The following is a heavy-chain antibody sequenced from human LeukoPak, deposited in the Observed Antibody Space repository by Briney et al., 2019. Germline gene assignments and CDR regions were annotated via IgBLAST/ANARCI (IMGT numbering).Heavy chain of an antibody. CDR2: IYSGGST. Sequence: GGSLRLSCAASGFTVSSNYMSWVCQAPGKGLEWVPVIYSGGSTYYADSVKGRFTISRDNSKNTLYLQMNSLRSEDTAVYYCARAGNYYGSGTYYWPTFDYWGQGTLVTVSS. V-gene: IGHV3-53*01. J-gene: IGHJ4*02. D-gene: IGHD3-10*01. CDR3: ARAGNYYGSGTYYWPTFDY. CDR1: GFTVSSNY.